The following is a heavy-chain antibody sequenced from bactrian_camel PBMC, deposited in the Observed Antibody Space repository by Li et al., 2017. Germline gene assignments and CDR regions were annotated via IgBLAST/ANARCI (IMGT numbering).Heavy chain of an antibody. V-gene: IGHV3S9*01. CDR1: GYTFSPFG. CDR2: IYSDGST. J-gene: IGHJ4*01. D-gene: IGHD5*01. CDR3: AADPRWGIVVVSLSQYEYNY. Sequence: HVQLVESGGGLAQPGGSLRLSCATSGYTFSPFGIGWVRQSPGKGLEWVSSIYSDGSTNYADSVKGRFTISQDNAKNTLYLQMNSLKPEDTAMYYCAADPRWGIVVVSLSQYEYNYWGQVTQVTVS.